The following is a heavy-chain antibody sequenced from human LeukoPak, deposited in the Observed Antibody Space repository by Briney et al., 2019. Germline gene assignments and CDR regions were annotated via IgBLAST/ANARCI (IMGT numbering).Heavy chain of an antibody. V-gene: IGHV4-59*01. Sequence: SETLSLTCTVSGVSISSYYWSWIRQPPGKGLEWIGYIYYSGSTNYNPSLKSRVTISVDTSKNQFSLKLSSVTAADTAVYYCARAYYDILTALNWFDPWGQGTLVTVSS. D-gene: IGHD3-9*01. J-gene: IGHJ5*02. CDR1: GVSISSYY. CDR2: IYYSGST. CDR3: ARAYYDILTALNWFDP.